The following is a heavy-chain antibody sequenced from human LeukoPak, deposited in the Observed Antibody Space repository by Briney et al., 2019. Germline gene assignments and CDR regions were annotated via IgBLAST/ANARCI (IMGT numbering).Heavy chain of an antibody. V-gene: IGHV4-38-2*02. D-gene: IGHD3-22*01. CDR3: ARGTNTMIVSFDI. CDR1: AYSITSGYY. J-gene: IGHJ3*02. CDR2: FHHSGST. Sequence: SETLSLTCSVSAYSITSGYYWDWIRQTPGKGLEWLGSFHHSGSTYYNPSLESRVTMSVDTSKNQFSLKLSSVTAVDTAVYYCARGTNTMIVSFDIWGQGTMVTVSS.